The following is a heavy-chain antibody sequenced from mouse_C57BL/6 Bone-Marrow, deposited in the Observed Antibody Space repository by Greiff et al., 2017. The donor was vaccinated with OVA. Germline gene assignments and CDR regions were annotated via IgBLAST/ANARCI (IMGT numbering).Heavy chain of an antibody. V-gene: IGHV1-7*01. CDR2: INPSSGYT. J-gene: IGHJ2*01. CDR3: ARKGLRYYFDY. Sequence: VQLVESGAELAKPGASVKLSCKASGYTFTSYWMHWVKQRPGQGLEWIGYINPSSGYTKYNQKFKGKATLTADKSSSTAYMQLSSLTYDDSAVYYCARKGLRYYFDYWGQGTTLTVSS. D-gene: IGHD1-1*01. CDR1: GYTFTSYW.